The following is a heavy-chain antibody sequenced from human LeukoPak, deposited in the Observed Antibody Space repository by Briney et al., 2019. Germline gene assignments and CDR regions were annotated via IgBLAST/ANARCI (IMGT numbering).Heavy chain of an antibody. CDR2: IYNSGST. CDR1: GGSISSYY. V-gene: IGHV4-59*01. CDR3: ATTGYCSGNSCYLNPIDH. D-gene: IGHD2-15*01. Sequence: SETLSLTCTVSGGSISSYYWSWLRQPPGKGLEWIGYIYNSGSTNYNPSLKSRVTISVDTSKNQFSLKLSSVTAADTAVYYCATTGYCSGNSCYLNPIDHWGQGTLVTVSS. J-gene: IGHJ4*02.